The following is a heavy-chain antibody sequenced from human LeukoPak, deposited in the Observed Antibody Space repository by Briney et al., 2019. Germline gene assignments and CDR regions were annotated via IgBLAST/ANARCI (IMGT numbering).Heavy chain of an antibody. CDR3: VRSSSSGGYYYLDY. V-gene: IGHV3-72*01. J-gene: IGHJ4*02. CDR1: GFILSDHY. D-gene: IGHD3-22*01. Sequence: GSLRLSCAASGFILSDHYMDWVRQGPGKGLEWVGRIRNKVKSYTTEYAASVKGRFTVSGDDSKNSLYLQMNSLKTEDTAVYFCVRSSSSGGYYYLDYWGQGTRVTVSS. CDR2: IRNKVKSYTT.